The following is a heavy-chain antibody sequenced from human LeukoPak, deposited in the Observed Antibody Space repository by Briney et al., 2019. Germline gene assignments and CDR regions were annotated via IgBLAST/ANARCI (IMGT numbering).Heavy chain of an antibody. CDR3: ARESGGANSFDY. Sequence: ASVKVSCKASGYTFTDYYMHWVRQAPGQGFEWMGRITPNNGGTNYAQKFQGRVTMTRDTSISTAYMELSRLRSDDTAVYYCARESGGANSFDYWCQRALVTVSS. J-gene: IGHJ4*02. V-gene: IGHV1-2*06. D-gene: IGHD2-15*01. CDR1: GYTFTDYY. CDR2: ITPNNGGT.